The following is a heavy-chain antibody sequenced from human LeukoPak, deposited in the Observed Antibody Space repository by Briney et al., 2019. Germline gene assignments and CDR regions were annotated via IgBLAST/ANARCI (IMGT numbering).Heavy chain of an antibody. V-gene: IGHV4-4*07. D-gene: IGHD5-24*01. J-gene: IGHJ4*02. CDR2: IYISDNFYTSGRT. CDR3: ARERRDGYKVYFDY. Sequence: SETLSLTCAVYGGSFSGYYWSWVRQPAEKGLEWIGRIYISDNFYTSGRTNYNPSLKSRVTISVGTSKNQFSLRLSSVTAADSAVYYCARERRDGYKVYFDYWGQGTLVTVSS. CDR1: GGSFSGYY.